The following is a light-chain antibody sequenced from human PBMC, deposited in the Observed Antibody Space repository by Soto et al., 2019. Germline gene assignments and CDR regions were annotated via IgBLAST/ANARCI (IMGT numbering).Light chain of an antibody. V-gene: IGKV4-1*01. CDR3: QQYYSTPYT. CDR1: QSVLYSSNNKNY. Sequence: DIVMTQSPDSLAVSLGERATINCKSSQSVLYSSNNKNYLAWYQQKPGQPPKLLIYWASTRESGVPDRFSGSGSGTDFTLTITSLQADAVAVYYCQQYYSTPYTFGQGTKLEIK. CDR2: WAS. J-gene: IGKJ2*01.